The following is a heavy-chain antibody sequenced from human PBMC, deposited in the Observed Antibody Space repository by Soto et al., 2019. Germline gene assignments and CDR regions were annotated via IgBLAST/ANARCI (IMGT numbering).Heavy chain of an antibody. CDR3: GGGERYCSFGRCYPGDFDY. V-gene: IGHV1-69*01. J-gene: IGHJ4*02. Sequence: QVQLVQSGAEVKKPGSSVKVSCKASGGTFSSYAISWVRQAPGQGLEWMGGIFPIFGTANYAKKFQGRVTITADEAPHRAYLELGGFRSEDTAVYDCGGGERYCSFGRCYPGDFDYWGQGTLVTVSS. CDR2: IFPIFGTA. CDR1: GGTFSSYA. D-gene: IGHD2-15*01.